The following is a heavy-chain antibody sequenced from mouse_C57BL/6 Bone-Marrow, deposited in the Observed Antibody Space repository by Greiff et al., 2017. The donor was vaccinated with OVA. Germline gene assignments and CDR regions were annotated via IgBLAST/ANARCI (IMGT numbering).Heavy chain of an antibody. V-gene: IGHV1-22*01. Sequence: VQLQQSGPELVKPGASVKMSCKASGYTFTDYNMHWVKQSHGKSLEWIGYINPNNGGTSYNQKFKGKATLTVNKSSSTAYMELRSLTSEDSAVYYCAIGYYYGSRGDYWGQGTTLTVSS. CDR3: AIGYYYGSRGDY. CDR2: INPNNGGT. D-gene: IGHD1-1*01. CDR1: GYTFTDYN. J-gene: IGHJ2*01.